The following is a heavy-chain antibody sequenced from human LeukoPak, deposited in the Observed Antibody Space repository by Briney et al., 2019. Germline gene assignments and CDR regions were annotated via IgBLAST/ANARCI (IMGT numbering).Heavy chain of an antibody. Sequence: SETLSLTCTVSGGSISSYYWSWIRPPPGKGLEWIGYIYYSGSPNYNPSLKSRVIISGDTSKNQVSLKLSSVTAADTAVYYCARANRYDLYFDYWGQGTLVTVSS. CDR2: IYYSGSP. CDR1: GGSISSYY. CDR3: ARANRYDLYFDY. V-gene: IGHV4-59*01. D-gene: IGHD5-12*01. J-gene: IGHJ4*02.